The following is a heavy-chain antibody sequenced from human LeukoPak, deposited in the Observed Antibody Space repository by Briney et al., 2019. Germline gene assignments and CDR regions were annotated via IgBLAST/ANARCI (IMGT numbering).Heavy chain of an antibody. CDR3: PRGSEWDLLGSCDR. Sequence: GGSLRLSCAASGFTFSRYTMNWVRQAPGKGLEWVPYISSTGSTKYYADSVKGRFTISRDNAKNSLYLQMNSLRVEDTAVYYCPRGSEWDLLGSCDRWGQGTLVTVSS. CDR2: ISSTGSTK. V-gene: IGHV3-48*04. CDR1: GFTFSRYT. D-gene: IGHD1-26*01. J-gene: IGHJ5*02.